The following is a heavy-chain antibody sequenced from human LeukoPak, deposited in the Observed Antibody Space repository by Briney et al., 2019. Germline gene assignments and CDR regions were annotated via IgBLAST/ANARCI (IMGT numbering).Heavy chain of an antibody. V-gene: IGHV4-59*01. CDR2: IYYSGST. D-gene: IGHD3-22*01. Sequence: SETLSLTCTVSGGSISSYYWSWIRQPPGKGLEWIGYIYYSGSTNYNPSLKSRVTISVDTSKNQFSLKLSSVTAADTAVYYCARNGNYYDSSGYGPFYFDYWGQGTLVTVSS. J-gene: IGHJ4*02. CDR1: GGSISSYY. CDR3: ARNGNYYDSSGYGPFYFDY.